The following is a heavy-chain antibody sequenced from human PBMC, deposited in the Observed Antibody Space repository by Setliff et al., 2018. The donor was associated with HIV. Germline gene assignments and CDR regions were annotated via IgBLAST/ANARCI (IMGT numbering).Heavy chain of an antibody. V-gene: IGHV4-38-2*02. D-gene: IGHD2-2*01. J-gene: IGHJ6*02. CDR3: ARDHCSSSGCYEYSYYGMDV. CDR1: GYSISSSYY. Sequence: SETLSLTCAVSGYSISSSYYWGWIRQPPGKGLEWIGSIYYSGSTYYNPSLKSRVTISVDTSKNQFSLRLSSVTASDTAVYYCARDHCSSSGCYEYSYYGMDVWGQGTTVTVSS. CDR2: IYYSGST.